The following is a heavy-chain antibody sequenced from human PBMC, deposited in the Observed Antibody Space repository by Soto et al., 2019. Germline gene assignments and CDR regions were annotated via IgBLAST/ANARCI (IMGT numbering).Heavy chain of an antibody. D-gene: IGHD5-12*01. CDR2: IIPMYGTT. Sequence: SLQVSCKSTGGSFSSSAITWVRQAPGQGLEWMGRIIPMYGTTFYAQTFQGRVTITADESTSTVYMHLSSLKSEDTASYFCATSVGAIGYRFFNMDVWGQGTTVTVSS. V-gene: IGHV1-69*13. J-gene: IGHJ6*02. CDR3: ATSVGAIGYRFFNMDV. CDR1: GGSFSSSA.